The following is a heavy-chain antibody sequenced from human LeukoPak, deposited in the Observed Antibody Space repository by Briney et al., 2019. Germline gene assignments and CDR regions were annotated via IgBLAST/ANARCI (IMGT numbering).Heavy chain of an antibody. CDR1: GFTFSDHY. CDR2: IRNRANSYTT. J-gene: IGHJ4*02. CDR3: AKAELQVPGWSVY. Sequence: GGSLRLSCAASGFTFSDHYMDWVRQAPGKGLEWVGRIRNRANSYTTEYAASVKGRFTISRDDSKNSLFLQMNSLRAEDTAVYYCAKAELQVPGWSVYWGQGTLVTVSS. V-gene: IGHV3-72*01. D-gene: IGHD1-7*01.